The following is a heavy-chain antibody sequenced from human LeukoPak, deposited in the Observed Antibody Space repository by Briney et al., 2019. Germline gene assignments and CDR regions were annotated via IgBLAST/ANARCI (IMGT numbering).Heavy chain of an antibody. CDR3: ARWGSIVVVPAATDY. Sequence: SETLSLTCTVSGGSISSSSYYWGWIRQPPGKGLEWIGSIYYSGSTYYNPSLKSRVTISVDTSKNQFSLKLSSVTAADTAVYYCARWGSIVVVPAATDYWGQGTLVTVSS. J-gene: IGHJ4*02. V-gene: IGHV4-39*07. CDR2: IYYSGST. D-gene: IGHD2-2*01. CDR1: GGSISSSSYY.